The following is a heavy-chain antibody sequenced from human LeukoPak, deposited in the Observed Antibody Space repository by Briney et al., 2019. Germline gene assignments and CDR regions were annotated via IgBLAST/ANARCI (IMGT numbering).Heavy chain of an antibody. J-gene: IGHJ6*02. Sequence: QSGGSLRLSCAASGFTFSSYAMSWVRQAPVKGLEWVSAISGSGGSTYYADSVKGRFTISRDNSKNTLYLQMNSLRAEDTAVYYCAKELLGIAVAGTEYYYGMDVWGQGTTVTVSS. V-gene: IGHV3-23*01. CDR1: GFTFSSYA. CDR3: AKELLGIAVAGTEYYYGMDV. CDR2: ISGSGGST. D-gene: IGHD6-19*01.